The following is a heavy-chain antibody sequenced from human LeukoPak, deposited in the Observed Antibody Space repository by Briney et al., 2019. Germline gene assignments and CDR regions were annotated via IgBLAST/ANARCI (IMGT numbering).Heavy chain of an antibody. Sequence: PSETLSLTCSVSGGSISCSHYYWAWVRQPPGKGLEWIAIINYSGNRYYNPSLRSRATISVDTSTNQFSLNLNSVTAEETAVYYCARGYDYWGQGTLVTVSS. D-gene: IGHD3-22*01. V-gene: IGHV4-39*01. J-gene: IGHJ4*02. CDR1: GGSISCSHYY. CDR2: INYSGNR. CDR3: ARGYDY.